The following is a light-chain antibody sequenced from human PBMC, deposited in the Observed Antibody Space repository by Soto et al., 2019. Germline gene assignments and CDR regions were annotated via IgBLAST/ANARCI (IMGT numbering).Light chain of an antibody. CDR1: QSVLYSSNNKNY. V-gene: IGKV4-1*01. CDR2: WAS. CDR3: QQYYSTPDT. J-gene: IGKJ3*01. Sequence: DIVMTQSPDSLAVSLGERATINCKSSQSVLYSSNNKNYLAWYQQKPGQPPKLLIYWASTRESGVPDRFSGRGSGTDVTLTISSLQAEDVAVYYCQQYYSTPDTFGPGTKVDIK.